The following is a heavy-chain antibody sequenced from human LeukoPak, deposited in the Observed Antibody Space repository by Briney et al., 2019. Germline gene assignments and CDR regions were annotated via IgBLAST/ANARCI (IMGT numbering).Heavy chain of an antibody. CDR2: IIPILGIA. Sequence: SGKVSCKASGGTFSSYAISWVRQAPGQGLEWMGRIIPILGIANYAQKFQGRVTITADKSTSTAYMELSSLRSEDTAVYYCARTIAAAGYYYYYGMDVWGQGTTVTVSS. D-gene: IGHD6-13*01. V-gene: IGHV1-69*04. CDR1: GGTFSSYA. CDR3: ARTIAAAGYYYYYGMDV. J-gene: IGHJ6*02.